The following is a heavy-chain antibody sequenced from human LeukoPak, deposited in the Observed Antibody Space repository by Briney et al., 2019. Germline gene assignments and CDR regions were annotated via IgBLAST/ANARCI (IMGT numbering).Heavy chain of an antibody. D-gene: IGHD4-17*01. Sequence: PGGSLRLSCAASGFTFSSYEMNWVRQAPGKGLEWVSYISSSGSTIYYADSVKGRLTISRDNAKNTLYLQMNSLRAEDTAVYYCARTVGDAFDIWGQGTMVTVSS. CDR3: ARTVGDAFDI. V-gene: IGHV3-48*03. CDR1: GFTFSSYE. CDR2: ISSSGSTI. J-gene: IGHJ3*02.